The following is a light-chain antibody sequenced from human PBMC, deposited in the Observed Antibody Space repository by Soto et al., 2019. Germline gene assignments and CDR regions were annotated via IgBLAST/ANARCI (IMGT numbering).Light chain of an antibody. CDR1: QSVSSS. V-gene: IGKV3-15*01. CDR2: AAS. J-gene: IGKJ1*01. Sequence: EILMTQSPSTLSVSPGERVTLSCRASQSVSSSLAWYRQKPGQAPRLLIYAASTRATGIPARFTGSGSGTEFTLTISSLQSEDFEFYYCQQYTYSPRTFGQGTKVDIK. CDR3: QQYTYSPRT.